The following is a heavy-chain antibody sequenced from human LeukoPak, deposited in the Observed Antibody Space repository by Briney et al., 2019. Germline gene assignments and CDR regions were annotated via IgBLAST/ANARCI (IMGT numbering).Heavy chain of an antibody. V-gene: IGHV4-30-4*01. D-gene: IGHD3-3*01. CDR1: GGSISSGDYY. Sequence: SETLSLTCTVSGGSISSGDYYWSWIRQPPGKGLEWIGYIYYSGSTYYNPSLKSRVTISVDTSKNQFSLKLSSVTAADTAVYYCASQRGDFWGGYYKDYWGQGTLVTVSS. CDR2: IYYSGST. CDR3: ASQRGDFWGGYYKDY. J-gene: IGHJ4*02.